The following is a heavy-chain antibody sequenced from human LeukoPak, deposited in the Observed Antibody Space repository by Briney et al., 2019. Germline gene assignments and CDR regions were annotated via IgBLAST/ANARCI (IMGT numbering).Heavy chain of an antibody. CDR3: ARDTPMQWLVL. Sequence: GGSLRLSCAASGFTFSSYAMSWVRQAPGKGLEWVSYISSSSSTIYYADSVKGRFTISRDNAKNSLYLQMNSLRAEDTAVYYCARDTPMQWLVLWGQGTLVTVSS. CDR1: GFTFSSYA. J-gene: IGHJ4*02. CDR2: ISSSSSTI. D-gene: IGHD6-19*01. V-gene: IGHV3-48*01.